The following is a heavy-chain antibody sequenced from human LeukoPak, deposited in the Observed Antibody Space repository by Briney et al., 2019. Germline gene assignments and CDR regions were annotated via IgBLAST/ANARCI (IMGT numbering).Heavy chain of an antibody. CDR1: GGSISSYY. J-gene: IGHJ5*02. Sequence: SETLSLTCTVSGGSISSYYWSWIRQPAGKGLEWIGRIYTSGSTNYNPSLKSRVTMSVDTSKNQFSLKLSSVTAADTAVYYCARDWYYYGSGSYYNRGFDPWGQGTLVTVSS. CDR3: ARDWYYYGSGSYYNRGFDP. V-gene: IGHV4-4*07. D-gene: IGHD3-10*01. CDR2: IYTSGST.